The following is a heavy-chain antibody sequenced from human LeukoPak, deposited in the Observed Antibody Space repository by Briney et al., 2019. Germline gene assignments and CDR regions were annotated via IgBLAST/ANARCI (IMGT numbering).Heavy chain of an antibody. D-gene: IGHD3-22*01. CDR1: GGSISSGGYY. CDR3: ARSDYYDSSGYGR. Sequence: PSETLSLTCTVSGGSISSGGYYWSWIRQHPGKGLEWIGYIYYSGSTYYNPSLKSRVTISVDKSKNQFSLKLSSVTAADTAVYYCARSDYYDSSGYGRWGQGTLVTVSS. J-gene: IGHJ4*02. CDR2: IYYSGST. V-gene: IGHV4-31*03.